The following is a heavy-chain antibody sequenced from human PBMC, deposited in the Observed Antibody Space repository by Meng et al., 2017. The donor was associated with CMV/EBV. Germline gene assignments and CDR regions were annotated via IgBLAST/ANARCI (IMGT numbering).Heavy chain of an antibody. Sequence: GESLKISCAASGFTFSSYWMSWVRQAPGKGLEWVANIKQDGSEKYYVDFVKGRFTISRDNAKNSLYLQMNSLRAEDTAVYYCARDGLDIVATISGDYFDYWGQGTLVTVSS. V-gene: IGHV3-7*01. CDR2: IKQDGSEK. D-gene: IGHD5-12*01. J-gene: IGHJ4*02. CDR1: GFTFSSYW. CDR3: ARDGLDIVATISGDYFDY.